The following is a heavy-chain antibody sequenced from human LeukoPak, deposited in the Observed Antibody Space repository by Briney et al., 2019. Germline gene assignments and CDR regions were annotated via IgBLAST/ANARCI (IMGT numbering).Heavy chain of an antibody. CDR2: IIPILGIA. D-gene: IGHD3-3*01. V-gene: IGHV1-69*04. CDR1: GGTFSSYA. CDR3: ARDRYDFWSGNYYYYYGMDV. Sequence: GASVKVSCKASGGTFSSYAISWVRQAPGQGLEWMGRIIPILGIANYAQKFQGRVTITADKTTSPAYMELSSLRSEDTAVYYCARDRYDFWSGNYYYYYGMDVWGQGTTVTVSS. J-gene: IGHJ6*02.